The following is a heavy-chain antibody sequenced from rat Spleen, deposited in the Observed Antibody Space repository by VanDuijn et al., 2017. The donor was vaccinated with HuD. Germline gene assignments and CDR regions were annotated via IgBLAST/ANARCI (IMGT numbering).Heavy chain of an antibody. CDR1: GFTFDDYG. V-gene: IGHV5-7*01. J-gene: IGHJ2*01. D-gene: IGHD1-2*01. CDR3: ARPDYSRFDY. CDR2: ISWGGTST. Sequence: EVQLVESGGGLVQPGRSLKLSCAASGFTFDDYGMAWVRQAPKSGLEWVASISWGGTSTYYPDNVKGRFTISRDNAKNALYLQMDSLRSEDTATYYCARPDYSRFDYWGQGVMVTVSS.